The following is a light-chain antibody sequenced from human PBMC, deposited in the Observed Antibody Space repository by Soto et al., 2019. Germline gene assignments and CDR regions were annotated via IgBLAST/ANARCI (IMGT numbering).Light chain of an antibody. CDR1: QSVSSY. CDR3: QQRGT. V-gene: IGKV3-11*01. CDR2: DAS. J-gene: IGKJ4*01. Sequence: EIVLTQSPATLSLSPGERATLSCRASQSVSSYLAWYQQKPGQAPRLLIYDASNRATGIPARFSGSGSGTDFTLTISILEPEDDAVYYCQQRGTFGGGTKVEVK.